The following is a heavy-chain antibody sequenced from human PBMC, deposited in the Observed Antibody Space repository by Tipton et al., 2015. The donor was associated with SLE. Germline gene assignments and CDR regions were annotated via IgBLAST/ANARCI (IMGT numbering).Heavy chain of an antibody. CDR3: ARDRDTAMVTGWLDP. J-gene: IGHJ5*02. Sequence: LSLTCNVSGGPITSYYWSWVRQAPGKGLEWVSYISASSNTIYYADSVKGRFTISRDNAKNSLYLQMNSLRAEDTALYYCARDRDTAMVTGWLDPWGQGTLVTVSS. D-gene: IGHD5-18*01. CDR1: GGPITSYY. V-gene: IGHV3-48*01. CDR2: ISASSNTI.